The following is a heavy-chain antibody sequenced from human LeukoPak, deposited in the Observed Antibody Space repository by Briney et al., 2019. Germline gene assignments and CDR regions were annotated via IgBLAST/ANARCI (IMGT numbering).Heavy chain of an antibody. CDR3: ARDRGAGYCSGGGCYSAVFDL. CDR2: IYSGDNA. D-gene: IGHD2-15*01. Sequence: GGSLRLSCAASGVTVGSNYMSWVRQAPGKGPEWVSVIYSGDNAYYADPVKGRFTISRDNSKNTLNLQMNGLRAEDTAVYYCARDRGAGYCSGGGCYSAVFDLWGQGTMVTVSS. CDR1: GVTVGSNY. V-gene: IGHV3-53*01. J-gene: IGHJ3*01.